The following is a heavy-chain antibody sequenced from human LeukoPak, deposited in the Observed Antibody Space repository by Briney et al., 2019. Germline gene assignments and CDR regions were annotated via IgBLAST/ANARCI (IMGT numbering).Heavy chain of an antibody. V-gene: IGHV4-4*07. Sequence: SETLSLTCTVSGDSIRSYYWSWIRQPAGKGVEWIGRIYTSGRTNYNPSPKSRVTMSVDTSKKLFSLKLSSVTAADTAVDYCARFSLGIAVAGTGEAFDIWGQGTMVTVSS. CDR2: IYTSGRT. CDR1: GDSIRSYY. CDR3: ARFSLGIAVAGTGEAFDI. D-gene: IGHD6-19*01. J-gene: IGHJ3*02.